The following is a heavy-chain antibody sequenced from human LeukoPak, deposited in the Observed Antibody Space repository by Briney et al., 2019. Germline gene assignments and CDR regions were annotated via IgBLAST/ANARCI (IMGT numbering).Heavy chain of an antibody. CDR2: ISSSSSYI. CDR1: GFTFSSYS. CDR3: ARDGPAITYNWFDP. Sequence: TGGSLRVSCAASGFTFSSYSMNWVRQAPGKGLEWVSSISSSSSYIYYADSVKGRFTISRDNAKNSLYLQMNSLRAEDTAVYYCARDGPAITYNWFDPWGQGTLVTVSS. D-gene: IGHD2-2*01. J-gene: IGHJ5*02. V-gene: IGHV3-21*01.